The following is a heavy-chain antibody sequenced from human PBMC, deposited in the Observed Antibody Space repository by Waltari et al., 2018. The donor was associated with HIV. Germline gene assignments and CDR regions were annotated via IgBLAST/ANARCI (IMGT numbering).Heavy chain of an antibody. CDR2: IYPGDSET. CDR3: ATREDWFGEPFFDY. Sequence: EVQLVQSGAEVKKPGESLKISCKGSGSSFVGYWIVWVRQKPGKGREWRGSIYPGDSETKYNPSFQGQVTISADKSISTAYLHWSSLKASDTAMYYCATREDWFGEPFFDYWGQGTQVTVSS. V-gene: IGHV5-51*01. D-gene: IGHD3-10*01. CDR1: GSSFVGYW. J-gene: IGHJ4*02.